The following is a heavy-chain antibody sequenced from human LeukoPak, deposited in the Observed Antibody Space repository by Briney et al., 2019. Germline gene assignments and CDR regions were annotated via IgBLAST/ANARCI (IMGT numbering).Heavy chain of an antibody. CDR2: IKSKTDGGTT. V-gene: IGHV3-15*01. CDR3: TTDPRGGVPAAMKGDYYYYYYGMDV. J-gene: IGHJ6*02. D-gene: IGHD2-2*01. Sequence: PGGSLRLSCAASGFTFSNAWMSWVRQAPGKGLEWVGRIKSKTDGGTTDYAAPVKGRFTISRDDSKNMLYLQMNSLKTEDTAVYYCTTDPRGGVPAAMKGDYYYYYYGMDVWGQGTTVTVSS. CDR1: GFTFSNAW.